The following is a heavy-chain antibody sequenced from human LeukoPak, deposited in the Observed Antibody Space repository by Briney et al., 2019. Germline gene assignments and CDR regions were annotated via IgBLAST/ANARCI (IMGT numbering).Heavy chain of an antibody. CDR2: SNPDSGAT. CDR3: ARDSDSTGYNWFDP. D-gene: IGHD3-22*01. Sequence: ASVKVSCKASGYTFAGYYIHWVRQAPGQGLEWMGWSNPDSGATNYAQSFQGRVTMTRDTSISTAYMELSSLRSDDTAVYYCARDSDSTGYNWFDPWGQGTLVTVSS. J-gene: IGHJ5*02. V-gene: IGHV1-2*02. CDR1: GYTFAGYY.